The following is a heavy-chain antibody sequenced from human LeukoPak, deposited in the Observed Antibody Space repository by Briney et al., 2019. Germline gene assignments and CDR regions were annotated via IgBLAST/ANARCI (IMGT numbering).Heavy chain of an antibody. CDR2: ISSSSSYI. CDR3: ARVYDSSGYYYFAPANYFDY. CDR1: GFTFSSYS. D-gene: IGHD3-22*01. V-gene: IGHV3-21*01. J-gene: IGHJ4*02. Sequence: GGSLRLSCAASGFTFSSYSMNWVRQAPGKGLEWVSSISSSSSYIYYADSVKGRFTISRDNAKNSLYLQMNSLRAEDTAVYYCARVYDSSGYYYFAPANYFDYWGQGTLVTVSS.